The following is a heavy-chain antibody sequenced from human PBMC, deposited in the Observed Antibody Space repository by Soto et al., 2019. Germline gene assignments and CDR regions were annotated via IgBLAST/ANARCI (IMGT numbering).Heavy chain of an antibody. V-gene: IGHV3-33*01. CDR3: ARGPYSRHSNYYYYYYMDV. D-gene: IGHD2-15*01. CDR2: IWYDGSNK. Sequence: GGSLRLSCAASGFTFSSYGMHWVRQAPGKGLEWVAVIWYDGSNKYYADSVKGRFTISRDNSKNTLYLQMNSLRAEDTAVYYCARGPYSRHSNYYYYYYMDVWGKGTTVTVSS. CDR1: GFTFSSYG. J-gene: IGHJ6*03.